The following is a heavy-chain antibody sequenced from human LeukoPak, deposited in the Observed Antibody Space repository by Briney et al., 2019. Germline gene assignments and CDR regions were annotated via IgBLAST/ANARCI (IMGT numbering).Heavy chain of an antibody. CDR1: GGSISVGTYY. Sequence: SETLSLTCTVSGGSISVGTYYWSWIRQPPGKGLEWIGYIYYSGSTYYNPSLKSLVSISVDTSKNQFSLKLSSVTDADTAVFYCARDRDGYNLDAFDIWGQGTMVTVSS. J-gene: IGHJ3*02. CDR2: IYYSGST. CDR3: ARDRDGYNLDAFDI. V-gene: IGHV4-30-4*08. D-gene: IGHD5-24*01.